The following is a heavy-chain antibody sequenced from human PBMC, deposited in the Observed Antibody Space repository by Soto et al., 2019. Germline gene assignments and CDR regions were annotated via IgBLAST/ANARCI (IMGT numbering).Heavy chain of an antibody. D-gene: IGHD4-4*01. CDR2: IYVSGST. CDR3: ARDRVTTVTPYYYYYGMDV. J-gene: IGHJ6*02. CDR1: GDSISSFY. Sequence: SETLSLTCTVSGDSISSFYWSWIRQPAGKGLEWIGRIYVSGSTDYNPSLKSRVSMSVDRSKNQFSLKLTSVTAADTAVYYCARDRVTTVTPYYYYYGMDVWGQGTTVTVSS. V-gene: IGHV4-4*07.